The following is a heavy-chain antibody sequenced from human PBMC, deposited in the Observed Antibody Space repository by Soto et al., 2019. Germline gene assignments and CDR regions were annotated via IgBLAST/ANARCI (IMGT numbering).Heavy chain of an antibody. J-gene: IGHJ6*02. D-gene: IGHD3-3*01. Sequence: GWSLRLSCAASGFTFSSYGMHWVRQAPGKGLEWVAVISYDGSNKYYADSVKGRFTISRDNSKNTLYLQMNSLRAEDTAVYYCAKSSLRFLEWLFYNYYGMDVWGQGTTVTVSS. CDR3: AKSSLRFLEWLFYNYYGMDV. V-gene: IGHV3-30*18. CDR2: ISYDGSNK. CDR1: GFTFSSYG.